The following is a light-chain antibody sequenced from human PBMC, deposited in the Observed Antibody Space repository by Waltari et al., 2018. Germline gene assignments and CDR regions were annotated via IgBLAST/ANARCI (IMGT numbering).Light chain of an antibody. J-gene: IGLJ2*01. CDR1: ALPKQS. CDR2: KDK. V-gene: IGLV3-25*03. CDR3: QSVDSSATYVI. Sequence: SYDLTQPPSVSVSPGQTARLTCSGDALPKQSGYWYQQKSGQAPVLMIFKDKERPSGIPERFSGASSGTTVTLTISGVQAEDEADYYCQSVDSSATYVIFGGGTKLTVL.